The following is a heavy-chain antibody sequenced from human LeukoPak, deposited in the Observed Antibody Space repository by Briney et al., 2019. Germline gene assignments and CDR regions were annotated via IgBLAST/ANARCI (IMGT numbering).Heavy chain of an antibody. CDR1: RSTFTTYD. CDR3: ARGRIAAAIGRYYFDY. D-gene: IGHD6-13*01. Sequence: ASVKVSCKASRSTFTTYDINWVRQATGQGLEWMGWINPHSGTTNYAQKLQGRVTMTTDTSTSTAYMELRSLRSDDTAVYYCARGRIAAAIGRYYFDYWGQGTLVTVSS. V-gene: IGHV1-18*01. CDR2: INPHSGTT. J-gene: IGHJ4*02.